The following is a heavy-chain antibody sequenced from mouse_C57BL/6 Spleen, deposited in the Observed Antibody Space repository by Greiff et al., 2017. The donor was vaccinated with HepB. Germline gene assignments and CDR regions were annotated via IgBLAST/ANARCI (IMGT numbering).Heavy chain of an antibody. CDR2: IWTGGGT. CDR1: GFSLTSYA. V-gene: IGHV2-9-1*01. D-gene: IGHD1-1*01. J-gene: IGHJ1*03. Sequence: VHLVESGPGLVAPSQSLSITCTVSGFSLTSYAISWVRQPPGKGLEWLGVIWTGGGTNYNSALKSRLSISKDNSKSQVFLKMNSLQTDDTARYYCARADYGSPYWYFDVWGTGTTVTVSS. CDR3: ARADYGSPYWYFDV.